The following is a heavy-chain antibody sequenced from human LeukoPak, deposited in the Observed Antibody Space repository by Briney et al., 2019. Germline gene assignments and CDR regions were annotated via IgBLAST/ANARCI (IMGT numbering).Heavy chain of an antibody. J-gene: IGHJ4*02. CDR3: ARAVAAVAWGSFEY. D-gene: IGHD6-13*01. V-gene: IGHV4-39*07. CDR1: GVSIGSSSYY. CDR2: VSYTGNA. Sequence: SETLSLTCTVSGVSIGSSSYYWAWIRQPPGKGLEWIGSVSYTGNAYYIPSLKSRVTISVDTSKNQFSLRLTSVTAADTAVYYCARAVAAVAWGSFEYWGQGTLLTVSS.